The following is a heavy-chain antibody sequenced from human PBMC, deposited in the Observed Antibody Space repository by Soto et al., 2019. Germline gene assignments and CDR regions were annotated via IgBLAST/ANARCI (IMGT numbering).Heavy chain of an antibody. V-gene: IGHV4-59*01. Sequence: KTSETLSLTCTVSGGSMSRYYWTWIRQPPGKGLEWIGNIHYTGSTNYNPSLKSRVTILLGTSTSQFSLKVSSVTAADTAVYYCARDLTISSTDGPLDPWGPGTLVTVSS. D-gene: IGHD1-1*01. CDR3: ARDLTISSTDGPLDP. CDR1: GGSMSRYY. CDR2: IHYTGST. J-gene: IGHJ5*01.